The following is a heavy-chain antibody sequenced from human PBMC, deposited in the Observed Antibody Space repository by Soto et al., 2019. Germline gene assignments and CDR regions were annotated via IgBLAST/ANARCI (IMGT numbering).Heavy chain of an antibody. CDR3: ARARGIAARLDY. J-gene: IGHJ4*02. CDR2: INHSGST. Sequence: SETLSLTCAVYGGSFSGYYWSWIRQPPGKGLEWIGEINHSGSTNYNPSLKSRVTISVDTSKNQFSLKLSSVTAADTAVYYCARARGIAARLDYWGQGTLVTVSS. CDR1: GGSFSGYY. D-gene: IGHD6-6*01. V-gene: IGHV4-34*01.